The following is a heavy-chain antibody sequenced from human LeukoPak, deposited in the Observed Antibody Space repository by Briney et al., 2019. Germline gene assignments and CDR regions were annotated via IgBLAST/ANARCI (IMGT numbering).Heavy chain of an antibody. J-gene: IGHJ4*02. Sequence: MTWVRXAPGKGLEWVSGISGSGGNTYYADSVKGRFTISRDNSKNTLYVQMNSLRAEDTAVYYCAKAPYCSGGTCYSPFDYWGQGTLVTVSS. D-gene: IGHD2-15*01. CDR2: ISGSGGNT. V-gene: IGHV3-23*01. CDR3: AKAPYCSGGTCYSPFDY.